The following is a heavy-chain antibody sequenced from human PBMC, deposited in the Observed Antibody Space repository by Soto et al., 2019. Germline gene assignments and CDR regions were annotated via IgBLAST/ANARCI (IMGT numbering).Heavy chain of an antibody. V-gene: IGHV3-23*01. CDR2: ISGSGGST. CDR1: GFTFSDYA. CDR3: AKDHGMDV. Sequence: PXGSLILSCVASGFTFSDYAMAWVRQSPGKGLEWVSIISGSGGSTYYADSVKGRFTIARDNSKNTVFLQMNSLRAEDTAVYYCAKDHGMDVWGQGAKVTVYS. J-gene: IGHJ6*02.